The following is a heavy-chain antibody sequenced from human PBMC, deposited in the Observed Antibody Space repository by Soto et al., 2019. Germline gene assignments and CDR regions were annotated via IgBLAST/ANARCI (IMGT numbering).Heavy chain of an antibody. J-gene: IGHJ4*02. CDR1: GYTFTSYD. CDR2: MNPNSGNT. V-gene: IGHV1-8*01. D-gene: IGHD6-19*01. CDR3: ARGGEAVAGPDY. Sequence: ASVKVSCKASGYTFTSYDISWVRQATGQGLEWMGWMNPNSGNTGYAQKFQGRVTMTRNTSISTAYMELSSLRSEDTAVYYCARGGEAVAGPDYWGQGTLVTVSS.